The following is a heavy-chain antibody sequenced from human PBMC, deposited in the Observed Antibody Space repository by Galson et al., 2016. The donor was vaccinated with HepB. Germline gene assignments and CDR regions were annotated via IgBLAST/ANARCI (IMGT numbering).Heavy chain of an antibody. J-gene: IGHJ5*01. CDR3: ARGSWAPFES. CDR1: GFRFSSVW. D-gene: IGHD3-10*01. V-gene: IGHV3-74*01. CDR2: LSFDGSAR. Sequence: SLRLSCAASGFRFSSVWMHWVRQAPGKGLVWVSGLSFDGSARGYADSVKSRFTISRDNAKNTLYLEMTSLSAEDTAVYYCARGSWAPFESWGQGTLVTVSS.